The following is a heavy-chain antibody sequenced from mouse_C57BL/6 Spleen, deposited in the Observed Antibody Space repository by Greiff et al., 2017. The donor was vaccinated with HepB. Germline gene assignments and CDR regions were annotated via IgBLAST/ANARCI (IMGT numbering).Heavy chain of an antibody. Sequence: QVQLQQPGAELVKPGASVKMSCKASGYTFTSYWITWVKPRPGQGLEWIGDIYPGSGSTNYNEKFKSKATLTVDTSSSTAYLQLSSLTSEDSAVYYCARLGGYYGYFDYWGQGTTLTVSS. CDR3: ARLGGYYGYFDY. J-gene: IGHJ2*01. CDR2: IYPGSGST. V-gene: IGHV1-55*01. CDR1: GYTFTSYW. D-gene: IGHD1-1*01.